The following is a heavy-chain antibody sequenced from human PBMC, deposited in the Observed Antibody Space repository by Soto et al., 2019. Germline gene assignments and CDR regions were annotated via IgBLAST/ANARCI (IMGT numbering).Heavy chain of an antibody. V-gene: IGHV3-21*01. CDR3: ARDVGYCSSTSCYDWFDP. Sequence: GGSLRLSCAASGFIFSSYGLVWVRQAPGKGLEWVSSISGTSIYIYYADSLQGRFTISRDNAKNSLYLQMNSLTVEDTAVYYCARDVGYCSSTSCYDWFDPWGQGTLVTVSS. D-gene: IGHD2-2*01. CDR2: ISGTSIYI. CDR1: GFIFSSYG. J-gene: IGHJ5*02.